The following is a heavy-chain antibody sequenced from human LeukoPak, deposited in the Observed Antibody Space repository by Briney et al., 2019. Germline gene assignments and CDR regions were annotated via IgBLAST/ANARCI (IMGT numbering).Heavy chain of an antibody. CDR3: AREGLYYYDTSGYYPH. CDR2: INPNSGGT. Sequence: ASVKVSCKASGYTFTGYYVHWVRQSPGQGLEWMGWINPNSGGTNYAQKFQGWVTMTRDTSISTAYMEVSRLRSGDTAVYYCAREGLYYYDTSGYYPHWGQGTLVTVSS. CDR1: GYTFTGYY. D-gene: IGHD3-22*01. V-gene: IGHV1-2*04. J-gene: IGHJ4*02.